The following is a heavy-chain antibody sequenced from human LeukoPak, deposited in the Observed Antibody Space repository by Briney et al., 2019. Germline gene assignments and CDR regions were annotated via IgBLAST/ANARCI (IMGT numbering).Heavy chain of an antibody. V-gene: IGHV1-8*01. J-gene: IGHJ4*02. CDR2: MNPNSGNT. Sequence: ASVKVSCKASGYTFTSYDINWVRQATGQGLEWMGWMNPNSGNTGYAQKFQGRVTMTRNTSISIAYMELSSLRSEDTAVYYCARGRRIAVAGRGYYFDYWGQGTLVTVSS. CDR3: ARGRRIAVAGRGYYFDY. CDR1: GYTFTSYD. D-gene: IGHD6-19*01.